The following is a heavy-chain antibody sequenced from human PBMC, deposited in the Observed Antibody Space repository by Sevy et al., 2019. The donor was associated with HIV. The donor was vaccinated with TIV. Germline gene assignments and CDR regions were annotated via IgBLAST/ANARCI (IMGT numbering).Heavy chain of an antibody. CDR3: ARDRSTMVRGVIYYYYYYMDV. J-gene: IGHJ6*03. Sequence: ASVKVSCKASGYAFTSYYMHWVRQATGQGLEWMGIINPSGGSTSYAQKFQGRVTMTRDTSTSTVYMELSSLRSEDTAVYYCARDRSTMVRGVIYYYYYYMDVWGKGTTVTVSS. CDR1: GYAFTSYY. D-gene: IGHD3-10*01. CDR2: INPSGGST. V-gene: IGHV1-46*01.